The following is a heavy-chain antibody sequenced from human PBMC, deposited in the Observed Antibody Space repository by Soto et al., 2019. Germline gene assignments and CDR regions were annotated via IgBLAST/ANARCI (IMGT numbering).Heavy chain of an antibody. CDR1: GFTFSNAW. D-gene: IGHD2-15*01. V-gene: IGHV3-15*01. J-gene: IGHJ6*03. CDR2: IKSKTDGGTT. Sequence: GGSLRLSCAASGFTFSNAWMSWVRQAPGKGLEWVGRIKSKTDGGTTDYAAPVKGRFTISRDDSKNTLYLQMNSLKTEDTAVYYCTGYCSGGSCYWPRYTNYYYYYMDVWGKGTTVTVSS. CDR3: TGYCSGGSCYWPRYTNYYYYYMDV.